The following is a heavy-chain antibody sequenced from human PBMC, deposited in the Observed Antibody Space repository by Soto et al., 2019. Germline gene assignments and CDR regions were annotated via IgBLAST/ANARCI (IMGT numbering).Heavy chain of an antibody. CDR2: INPNSGST. Sequence: ASVKVSCKASGYTFTSYGISWVRQAPGQGLERMGWINPNSGSTNYAQKFQGRVTMTRDTSISTAYMELSRLRSDDTAVYYCARDGDGFGELSETTYYYYGMDVWGQGTTVTVSS. CDR1: GYTFTSYG. J-gene: IGHJ6*02. V-gene: IGHV1-18*01. CDR3: ARDGDGFGELSETTYYYYGMDV. D-gene: IGHD3-10*01.